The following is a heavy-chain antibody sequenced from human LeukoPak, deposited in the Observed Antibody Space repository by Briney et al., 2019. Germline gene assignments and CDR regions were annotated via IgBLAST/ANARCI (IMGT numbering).Heavy chain of an antibody. Sequence: SETLSLTCTVSGGSISGSSYYWGWIRQPPGKGLEWIGEINHSGSTNYNPSLKSRVTISVDTSKNQFSLKLSSVTAADTAVYYCARGQEYYDLLLGWYFDLWGRGTLVTVSS. CDR1: GGSISGSSYY. CDR2: INHSGST. V-gene: IGHV4-39*07. D-gene: IGHD3-3*01. J-gene: IGHJ2*01. CDR3: ARGQEYYDLLLGWYFDL.